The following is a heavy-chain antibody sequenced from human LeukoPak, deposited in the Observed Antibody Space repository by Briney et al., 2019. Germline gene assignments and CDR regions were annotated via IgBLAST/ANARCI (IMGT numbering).Heavy chain of an antibody. V-gene: IGHV1-69*04. Sequence: ASVNVSCKASGGTFSSYAISWVRQAPGQGLEWMGRIIPILGIANYAQKFQGRVTITADKSTSTAYMELSSLRSEDTAVYYCASRSTSKHYYFDYWGQGTLVTVSS. CDR2: IIPILGIA. CDR3: ASRSTSKHYYFDY. D-gene: IGHD2-2*01. CDR1: GGTFSSYA. J-gene: IGHJ4*02.